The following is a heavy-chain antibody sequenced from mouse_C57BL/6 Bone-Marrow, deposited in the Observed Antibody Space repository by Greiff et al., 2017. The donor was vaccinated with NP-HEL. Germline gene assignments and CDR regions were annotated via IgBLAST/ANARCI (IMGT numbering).Heavy chain of an antibody. CDR1: GYTFTSYW. CDR3: AIGAYYSNPYAMDY. D-gene: IGHD2-5*01. J-gene: IGHJ4*01. V-gene: IGHV1-74*01. Sequence: VQLQQPGAELVKPGASVKVSCKASGYTFTSYWMHWVKQRPGQGLEWIGRIHPSDSDTNYNQKFKGKATLTVDKSSSTAYMQLSSLTSEDSAVYYCAIGAYYSNPYAMDYWGQGTSVTVSS. CDR2: IHPSDSDT.